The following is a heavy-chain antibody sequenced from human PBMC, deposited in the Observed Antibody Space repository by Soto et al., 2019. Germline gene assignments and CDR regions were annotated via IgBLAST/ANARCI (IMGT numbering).Heavy chain of an antibody. CDR2: IIPIFGTA. J-gene: IGHJ6*02. CDR3: ARPDRRIAAAGNNYYYYGMDV. D-gene: IGHD6-13*01. CDR1: GGTFSSYA. V-gene: IGHV1-69*13. Sequence: ASVKVSCKASGGTFSSYAISWVRQAPGQGLEWMGGIIPIFGTANYAQKFQGRVTITADESTSTAYMELSSLRSEDTAVYYCARPDRRIAAAGNNYYYYGMDVWGQGTTVTVSS.